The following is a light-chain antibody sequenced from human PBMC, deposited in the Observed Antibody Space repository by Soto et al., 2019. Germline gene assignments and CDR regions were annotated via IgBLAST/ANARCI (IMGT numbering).Light chain of an antibody. Sequence: DIVMTQSPLSLAVTPGEPASISCRSSQSLLHSNGYNYLDWYLQKPGQSPQLLISLGSNRASGVAERFSGSGSGTDFTLKISRVEAEDVGVYYCMQALQTWTFGQGTKVEIK. CDR1: QSLLHSNGYNY. V-gene: IGKV2-28*01. J-gene: IGKJ1*01. CDR3: MQALQTWT. CDR2: LGS.